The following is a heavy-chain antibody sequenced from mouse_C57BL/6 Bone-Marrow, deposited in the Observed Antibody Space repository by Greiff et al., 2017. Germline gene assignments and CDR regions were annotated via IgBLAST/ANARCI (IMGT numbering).Heavy chain of an antibody. CDR2: IYPRSGNT. J-gene: IGHJ3*01. Sequence: QVQLQQSGAELARPGASVKLSCKASGYTFTSYGISWVKQRTGQGLEWIGEIYPRSGNTYHNEKFKGKATLTADKSDSTAYMELRSLTSEDSAVYFCAREVAYDGYYLAYWGQGTLVTVSA. D-gene: IGHD2-3*01. CDR3: AREVAYDGYYLAY. V-gene: IGHV1-81*01. CDR1: GYTFTSYG.